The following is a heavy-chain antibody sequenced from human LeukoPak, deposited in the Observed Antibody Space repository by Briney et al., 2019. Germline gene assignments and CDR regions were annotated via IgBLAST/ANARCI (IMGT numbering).Heavy chain of an antibody. D-gene: IGHD4-23*01. V-gene: IGHV1-2*02. CDR2: INPNSGGT. J-gene: IGHJ4*02. CDR1: GYTFTGYY. Sequence: GASVKVSCKASGYTFTGYYMHWVRQAPGQGLEWMGWINPNSGGTNYAQKFQGRVTMTRDTSISTAYMELSRLRSDDTAVYYCARGVRTYGGNSTSTYANYWGQGTLVTVSS. CDR3: ARGVRTYGGNSTSTYANY.